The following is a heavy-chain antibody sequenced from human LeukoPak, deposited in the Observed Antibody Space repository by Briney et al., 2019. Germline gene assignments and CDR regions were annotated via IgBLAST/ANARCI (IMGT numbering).Heavy chain of an antibody. D-gene: IGHD4-23*01. CDR1: GGTFSSYA. V-gene: IGHV1-69*04. J-gene: IGHJ4*02. CDR2: IIPILGIA. Sequence: GSSVKDSCKASGGTFSSYAISWVRQAPGQGLEWMGRIIPILGIANYAQKFQVRVTITADKSTSTAYMELSSLRSEDTAMYYCARESYSGNPYFDYWGQGILVTVSS. CDR3: ARESYSGNPYFDY.